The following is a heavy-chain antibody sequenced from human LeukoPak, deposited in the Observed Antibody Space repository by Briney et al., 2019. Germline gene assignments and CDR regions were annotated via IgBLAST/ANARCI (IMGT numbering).Heavy chain of an antibody. V-gene: IGHV4-34*01. CDR1: GGSFSGYY. CDR3: ANLLMPTDMDV. D-gene: IGHD2-8*01. J-gene: IGHJ6*03. Sequence: SETLSLTCAVYGGSFSGYYWSWIRQPPGKGLEWIGEINHSGSTNYNPSLKSRVTISVDTSKNQFSLKLSSVTAADTAAYYCANLLMPTDMDVWGKGTTVTVSS. CDR2: INHSGST.